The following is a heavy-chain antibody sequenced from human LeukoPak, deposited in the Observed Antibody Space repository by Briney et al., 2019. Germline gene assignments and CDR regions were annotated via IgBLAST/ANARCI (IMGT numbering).Heavy chain of an antibody. J-gene: IGHJ4*02. V-gene: IGHV4-39*01. CDR1: GGSISSSSYY. Sequence: PSETLSLTCTVSGGSISSSSYYWGWIRQPPGKGLEWIGSIYYSGSTYYNPSLKSRVTISVDTSKNQFSLKLSSVTAADTAVYYCARRRGSGNFDYWGQGTLVTVSS. CDR2: IYYSGST. CDR3: ARRRGSGNFDY. D-gene: IGHD3-10*01.